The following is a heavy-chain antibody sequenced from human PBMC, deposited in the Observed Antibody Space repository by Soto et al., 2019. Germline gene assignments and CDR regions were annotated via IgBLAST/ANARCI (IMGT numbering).Heavy chain of an antibody. J-gene: IGHJ4*02. CDR3: ARHLHCSGDSCYLDY. V-gene: IGHV5-51*01. CDR2: VYPGDSDT. D-gene: IGHD2-15*01. Sequence: GESLKISCKGSGYNFANYWIGWVRQMPGKGLEWMAIVYPGDSDTRYSPSFRGQVTISAGKSISTAYLQWSSLKASDTAMYYCARHLHCSGDSCYLDYWGQGTLVTVSS. CDR1: GYNFANYW.